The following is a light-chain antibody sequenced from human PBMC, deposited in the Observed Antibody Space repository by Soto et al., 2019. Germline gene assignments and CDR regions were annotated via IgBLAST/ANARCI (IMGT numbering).Light chain of an antibody. V-gene: IGLV2-14*03. CDR3: SSFTDTGTVM. J-gene: IGLJ3*02. CDR1: SSDVGAYHS. Sequence: QSALTQPASVSGSPGQSFTISCTGTSSDVGAYHSVSWYQQHPGKAPKLIIFDVSNRPSGVSNRFSGSKSGNTASLTISGLQAEDEDDYYCSSFTDTGTVMFGGGTKLTV. CDR2: DVS.